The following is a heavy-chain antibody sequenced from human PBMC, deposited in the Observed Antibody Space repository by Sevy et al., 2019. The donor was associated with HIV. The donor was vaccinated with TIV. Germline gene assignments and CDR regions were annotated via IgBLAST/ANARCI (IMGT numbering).Heavy chain of an antibody. D-gene: IGHD6-13*01. CDR1: GFTFNSYW. CDR3: VEAIAKLDGF. J-gene: IGHJ4*02. V-gene: IGHV3-7*01. CDR2: INQDATAN. Sequence: GGSLRLSCVASGFTFNSYWMLWVRQAPGKGLEWVANINQDATANFYADSVRGRFIISRDNVRNSVSLQMNILRVEDTALYYCVEAIAKLDGFWGQRTLVTVSS.